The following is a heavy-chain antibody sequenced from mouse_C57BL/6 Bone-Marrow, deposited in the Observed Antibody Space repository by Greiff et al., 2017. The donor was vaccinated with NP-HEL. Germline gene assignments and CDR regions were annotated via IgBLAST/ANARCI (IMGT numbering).Heavy chain of an antibody. J-gene: IGHJ2*01. CDR2: ISSGGSYT. V-gene: IGHV5-6*01. Sequence: EVQRVEPGGDLVKPGGSLKLSCAASGFTFSSYGMSWVRQTPDQRLEWVATISSGGSYTYYTESVKGRFTIAKDKAKNTPSLQMSSLKSEDTAMYYCAGRDGFDYGGQGTTPTVSA. D-gene: IGHD2-3*01. CDR3: AGRDGFDY. CDR1: GFTFSSYG.